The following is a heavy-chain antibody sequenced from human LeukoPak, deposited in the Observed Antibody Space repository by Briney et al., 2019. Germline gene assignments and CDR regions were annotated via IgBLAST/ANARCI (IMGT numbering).Heavy chain of an antibody. CDR2: ISSSGSTI. J-gene: IGHJ4*02. D-gene: IGHD6-13*01. V-gene: IGHV3-48*03. CDR1: GFTFSSYE. Sequence: GGSLRLSCAASGFTFSSYEMNWVRQAPGQGLEWGSYISSSGSTIYYADSVKGRFTISRDNAKNSLYLQMNSLRAEDTAVYYCAREGPSSSSCFDYWGQGTLVTVSS. CDR3: AREGPSSSSCFDY.